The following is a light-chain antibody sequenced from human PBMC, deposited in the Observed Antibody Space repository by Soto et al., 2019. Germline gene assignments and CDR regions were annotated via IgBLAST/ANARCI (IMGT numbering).Light chain of an antibody. CDR3: SSYEGTNNFVV. CDR2: EVT. Sequence: QSALTQPPSASGSPGQSVTISCTGTSSDVGGYDDVSWYQQHPGKAPKLMIYEVTKRPSGVPDRFSGSKSGNTASLTVSGLQAEDEADYYCSSYEGTNNFVVFGTGTKVTAL. CDR1: SSDVGGYDD. V-gene: IGLV2-8*01. J-gene: IGLJ1*01.